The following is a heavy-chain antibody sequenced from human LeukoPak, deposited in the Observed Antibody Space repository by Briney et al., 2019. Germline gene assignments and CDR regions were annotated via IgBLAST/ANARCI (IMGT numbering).Heavy chain of an antibody. V-gene: IGHV3-30*04. J-gene: IGHJ4*02. D-gene: IGHD2-21*01. Sequence: SGGSLRLSCAASGFTFSSYAMHWVRQAPGKGLEWVAVISYDGSNKYYADSVKGRFTISRDNSKNTLYLQMNSLRAEDTALYYCAKDLGVVVSATYYFEDWGQGTLVTVSS. CDR2: ISYDGSNK. CDR3: AKDLGVVVSATYYFED. CDR1: GFTFSSYA.